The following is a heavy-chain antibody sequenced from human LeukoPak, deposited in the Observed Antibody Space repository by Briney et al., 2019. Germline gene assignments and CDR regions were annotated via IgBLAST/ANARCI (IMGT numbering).Heavy chain of an antibody. CDR1: GFTVSSNY. CDR3: ARGHTAMAMSRSFDI. J-gene: IGHJ3*02. D-gene: IGHD5-18*01. V-gene: IGHV3-53*01. Sequence: GGSLRLSCAASGFTVSSNYMSWVRQAPGKGLEWVSVIYSGGSTYYADSVKGRFTISRDNSKNTLYLQMNSLRAEDTAAYYCARGHTAMAMSRSFDIWDQGTMVTVSS. CDR2: IYSGGST.